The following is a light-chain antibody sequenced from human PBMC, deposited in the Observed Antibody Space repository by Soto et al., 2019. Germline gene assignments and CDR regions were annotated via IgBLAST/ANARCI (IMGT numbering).Light chain of an antibody. V-gene: IGKV3-20*01. CDR1: QSVSSSY. CDR2: GAS. Sequence: VLTQSPGTLSLSPGERATLSCRASQSVSSSYLAWYQQKPGQAPRILIYGASTRATGIPDRFSGSGSGTEFTLTISRLEPEDFALYYCQQYGSSPPLTFGGGPKVEIK. J-gene: IGKJ4*01. CDR3: QQYGSSPPLT.